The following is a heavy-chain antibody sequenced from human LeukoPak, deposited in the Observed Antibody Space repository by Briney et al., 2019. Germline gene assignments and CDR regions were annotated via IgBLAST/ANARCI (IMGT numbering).Heavy chain of an antibody. J-gene: IGHJ2*01. V-gene: IGHV1-69*04. CDR2: IIPILGIA. Sequence: ASVKVSCKASGGTFSSYAISWVRQAPGHGLEWMGRIIPILGIANYAQKFQGRVTITADKSTSTAYMELSSLRSGDTAVYYCARRGGAVAKGWYFDLWGRGTLVTVSS. CDR1: GGTFSSYA. D-gene: IGHD3-16*01. CDR3: ARRGGAVAKGWYFDL.